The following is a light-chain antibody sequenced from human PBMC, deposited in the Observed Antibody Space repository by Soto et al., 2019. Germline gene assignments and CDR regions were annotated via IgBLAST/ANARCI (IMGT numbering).Light chain of an antibody. CDR2: IND. V-gene: IGLV1-44*01. J-gene: IGLJ1*01. Sequence: QSALTQPPSASGTPGQRMTISCSGSSSNIGDNPVNWYQQLPGAAPKLLIYINDQRPSGVPDRFSGSKSGTSASLAISGLQPEDEADYYCAAWDDSLNALFGTGTKVTVL. CDR3: AAWDDSLNAL. CDR1: SSNIGDNP.